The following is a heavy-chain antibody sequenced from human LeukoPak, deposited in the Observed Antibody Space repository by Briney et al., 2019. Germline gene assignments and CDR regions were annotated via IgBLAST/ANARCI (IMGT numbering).Heavy chain of an antibody. D-gene: IGHD3-3*01. J-gene: IGHJ6*04. V-gene: IGHV6-1*01. CDR1: GDSVSSNIAA. CDR2: TYCRSKWYN. CDR3: ARVARTIFGVGMDV. Sequence: SQTVSLTCAISGDSVSSNIAAWNWIRQSPSRGLEWLGRTYCRSKWYNDYAVSVKSRITINPDTSKNQFSLQLNSVTPEDTAVYYCARVARTIFGVGMDVWGKGTTVAVSS.